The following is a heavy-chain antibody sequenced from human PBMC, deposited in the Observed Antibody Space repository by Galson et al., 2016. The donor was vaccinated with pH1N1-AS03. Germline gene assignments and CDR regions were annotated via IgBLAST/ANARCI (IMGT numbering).Heavy chain of an antibody. D-gene: IGHD6-13*01. CDR3: ARGVAAAG. Sequence: SLRLSCAASGFTFSSSGMHWVRQAPGKGPEWVAVIWYDGSNKYYADSVKGRFTISRDNSKNTLYLQMNSLRAEDTAVYHCARGVAAAGWGQGTLVTVSS. CDR2: IWYDGSNK. V-gene: IGHV3-33*01. J-gene: IGHJ4*02. CDR1: GFTFSSSG.